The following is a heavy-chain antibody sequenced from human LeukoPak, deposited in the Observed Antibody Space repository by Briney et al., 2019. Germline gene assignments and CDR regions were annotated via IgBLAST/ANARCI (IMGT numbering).Heavy chain of an antibody. Sequence: PSETLSLTCTVSGDSITTSRYYWGWIRQPPGKGLEWIGSIYYSGSTYYNPSLNSRVSISMDTSKNQFSLKLSSVTAADTAVYYCASVRGGSYYGFEDYWGQGTLVTVSS. V-gene: IGHV4-39*07. J-gene: IGHJ4*02. CDR1: GDSITTSRYY. CDR3: ASVRGGSYYGFEDY. CDR2: IYYSGST. D-gene: IGHD1-26*01.